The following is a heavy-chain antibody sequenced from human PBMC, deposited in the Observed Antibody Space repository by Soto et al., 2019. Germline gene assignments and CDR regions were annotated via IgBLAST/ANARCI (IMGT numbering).Heavy chain of an antibody. D-gene: IGHD2-2*01. CDR1: GFNFSDYY. CDR2: ISSSGSTI. J-gene: IGHJ5*02. V-gene: IGHV3-11*01. CDR3: ARVNGYCSSTSCHGPNGWFDP. Sequence: PGGSLRLSCAASGFNFSDYYMSWIRQAPGKGLEWVSYISSSGSTIYYADSVKGRFTISRDNAKNSLYLQMNSLRAEDTAVYYCARVNGYCSSTSCHGPNGWFDPWGQGTLVTVSS.